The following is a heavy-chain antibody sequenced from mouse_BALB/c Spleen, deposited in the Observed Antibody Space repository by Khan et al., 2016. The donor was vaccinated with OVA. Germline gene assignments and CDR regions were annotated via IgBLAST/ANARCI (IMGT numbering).Heavy chain of an antibody. CDR3: AIANYCGRSLYAMDS. CDR1: GYTFTSYW. V-gene: IGHV1S41*01. CDR2: ISPGSGSD. J-gene: IGHJ4*01. D-gene: IGHD1-1*01. Sequence: DLVKPGASVRLSCKASGYTFTSYWVHWIKQRPGQGLEWIGQISPGSGSDYYNEMFKGRATLTVDTSSTTAYIHLSSLSSEDSAVYFCAIANYCGRSLYAMDSWGQGTSVTVSS.